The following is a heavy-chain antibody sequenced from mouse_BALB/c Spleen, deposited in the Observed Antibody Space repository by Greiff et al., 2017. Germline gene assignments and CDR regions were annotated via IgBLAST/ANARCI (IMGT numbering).Heavy chain of an antibody. J-gene: IGHJ2*01. CDR3: ARYTYDYDGCFDY. CDR1: GDSITSGY. V-gene: IGHV3-8*02. CDR2: ISYSGGT. D-gene: IGHD2-4*01. Sequence: EVKLQESGPSLVKPSQTLSLTCSVTGDSITSGYWNWIRKFPGNKLEYMGYISYSGGTYYNPSLKSRISITRDTYKYQYYLQLNSVTTEDTATYYCARYTYDYDGCFDYWGQGTTLTVSS.